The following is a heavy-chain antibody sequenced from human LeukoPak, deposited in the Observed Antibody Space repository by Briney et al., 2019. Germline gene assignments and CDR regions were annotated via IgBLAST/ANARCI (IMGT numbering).Heavy chain of an antibody. V-gene: IGHV4-4*07. CDR3: ARDIDYYDSSGYYYYYYYMDV. CDR2: IYTSGST. D-gene: IGHD3-22*01. CDR1: GGSISSYY. Sequence: SETLSLTCTVSGGSISSYYWSWIRQPAGKGLEWIGRIYTSGSTNYNPSLKSRVTMSVDTSKNQFSLKLSSVTAADTAVYYCARDIDYYDSSGYYYYYYYMDVWGKGTTVTISS. J-gene: IGHJ6*03.